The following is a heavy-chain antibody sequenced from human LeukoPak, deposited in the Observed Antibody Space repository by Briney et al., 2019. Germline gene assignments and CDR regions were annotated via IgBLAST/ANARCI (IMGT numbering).Heavy chain of an antibody. J-gene: IGHJ6*03. CDR3: ARGHSIEPYYYYYYMDV. D-gene: IGHD4-11*01. V-gene: IGHV4-34*01. Sequence: SETLSLTCAVYGGSFSGYYWSWIRQPPGKGLEWIGEINHSGSTNYNPSLKSRVIMSVDTSKNQFSLKLSSVTAADTAVYYCARGHSIEPYYYYYYMDVWGKGTTVTVSS. CDR1: GGSFSGYY. CDR2: INHSGST.